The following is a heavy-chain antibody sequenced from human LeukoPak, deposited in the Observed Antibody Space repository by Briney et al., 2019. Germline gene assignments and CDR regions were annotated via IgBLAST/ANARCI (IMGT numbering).Heavy chain of an antibody. V-gene: IGHV4-38-2*01. CDR2: IYHSGST. J-gene: IGHJ4*02. D-gene: IGHD4-17*01. CDR3: ARLWSGGEGY. CDR1: DYSISSGYY. Sequence: SETLSLTCAVSDYSISSGYYWGWIRQPPGKGLERIGNIYHSGSTYYNPSLKSRVTISVDTSKNQFSLKLSSVTAADTAVYYCARLWSGGEGYWGQGTLVTVSS.